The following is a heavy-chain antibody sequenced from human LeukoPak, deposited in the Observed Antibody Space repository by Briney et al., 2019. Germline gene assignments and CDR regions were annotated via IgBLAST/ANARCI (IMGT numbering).Heavy chain of an antibody. CDR3: ARHSNSGSYSGGH. V-gene: IGHV3-30-3*01. J-gene: IGHJ4*02. CDR1: GFTFSTYA. D-gene: IGHD1-26*01. CDR2: ISYDGSNK. Sequence: GGSLRLSCAASGFTFSTYAMHWVRQAPGKGLEWVAVISYDGSNKYFADSVKGRFTISRDNSKNTLYLQMNTLRAEDTAVYYCARHSNSGSYSGGHWGQGTLVTVSS.